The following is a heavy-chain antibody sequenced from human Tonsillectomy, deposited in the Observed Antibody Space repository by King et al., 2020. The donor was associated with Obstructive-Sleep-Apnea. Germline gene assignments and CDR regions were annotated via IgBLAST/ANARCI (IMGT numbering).Heavy chain of an antibody. CDR2: IYYTGST. CDR3: ARVAPAAIGDNWFDP. J-gene: IGHJ5*02. D-gene: IGHD2-2*02. CDR1: GSSISSDYY. V-gene: IGHV4-38-2*02. Sequence: QLQESGPGLVKPSETLSLTCNVSGSSISSDYYWGWIRQPPGKGLEWIGSIYYTGSTYYNPSLKSRVTISVDTSKNQFSLKLSSVTAADTAVYYCARVAPAAIGDNWFDPWGQGTLVPVSS.